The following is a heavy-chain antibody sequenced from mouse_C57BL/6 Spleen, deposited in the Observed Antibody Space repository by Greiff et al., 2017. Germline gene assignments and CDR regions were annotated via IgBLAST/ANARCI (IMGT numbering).Heavy chain of an antibody. D-gene: IGHD1-1*01. CDR1: GYTFTSYW. V-gene: IGHV1-55*01. J-gene: IGHJ4*01. Sequence: QVQLQQPGAELVKPGASVKMSCKASGYTFTSYWITWVKQRPGQGLEWIGDIYPGSGSTNYNEKFKSKATLTVDTSSSTAYMQLSSLTSEDSAVYYCVITTVVAHYAMDYWGQGTSVTVSS. CDR2: IYPGSGST. CDR3: VITTVVAHYAMDY.